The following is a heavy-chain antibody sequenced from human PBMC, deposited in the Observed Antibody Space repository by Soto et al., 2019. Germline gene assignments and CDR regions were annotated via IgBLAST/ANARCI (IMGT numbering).Heavy chain of an antibody. J-gene: IGHJ4*02. CDR3: ARGNYYDGSGQVDY. CDR1: GGSFSGYF. D-gene: IGHD3-22*01. Sequence: QVQLRQWGAGLLKPSETLSLTCAVYGGSFSGYFWTWIRQSPGKGLEWIGEVNHRGSTNCNPSLESRFTISVDTSKNQFALKLSSVTAADSAVYHCARGNYYDGSGQVDYWDQGTLVTVAS. CDR2: VNHRGST. V-gene: IGHV4-34*01.